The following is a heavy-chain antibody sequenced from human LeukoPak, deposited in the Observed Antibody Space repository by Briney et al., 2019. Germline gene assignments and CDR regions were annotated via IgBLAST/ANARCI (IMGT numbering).Heavy chain of an antibody. CDR3: AKEAEELLWFGEFHYFDY. J-gene: IGHJ4*02. Sequence: GGSLRLSCAASGFTFSSYGMHWVRQAPGKGLEWVAVISYDGSNKFYADSVKGRFTISRDNSKNTLYLQMNSLRAEDTAVYYCAKEAEELLWFGEFHYFDYWGQGTLVTVSS. CDR2: ISYDGSNK. CDR1: GFTFSSYG. D-gene: IGHD3-10*01. V-gene: IGHV3-30*18.